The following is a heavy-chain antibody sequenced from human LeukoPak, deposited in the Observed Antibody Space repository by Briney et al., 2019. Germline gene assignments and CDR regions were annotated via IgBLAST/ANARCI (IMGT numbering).Heavy chain of an antibody. J-gene: IGHJ4*02. CDR2: INPNTGAT. CDR1: GYTLSDYY. V-gene: IGHV1-2*02. D-gene: IGHD2-8*01. Sequence: VSVKVSCKASGYTLSDYYVHWVRQAPGQGLEWMGMINPNTGATKTAQKFQGRVTMTGDTSINTASMELTSLTSGDAAVYYCARVPIEWSNLYFDYWGQGTHVTVSS. CDR3: ARVPIEWSNLYFDY.